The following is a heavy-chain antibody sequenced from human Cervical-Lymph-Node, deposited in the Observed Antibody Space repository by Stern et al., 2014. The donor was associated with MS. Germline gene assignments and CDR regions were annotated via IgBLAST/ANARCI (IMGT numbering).Heavy chain of an antibody. V-gene: IGHV3-74*01. CDR3: ARDLSRSGSSQFDP. J-gene: IGHJ5*02. CDR2: INSDGSST. D-gene: IGHD1-26*01. CDR1: EFTFSSSW. Sequence: EVQLVESGGGLVQPGGSLRLSCAASEFTFSSSWLPWVRQAPGKGLVWVSRINSDGSSTSYADSVKGRFTISRDNAKNTLYLQMNSLRAEDTAVYYCARDLSRSGSSQFDPWGQGTLVTVSS.